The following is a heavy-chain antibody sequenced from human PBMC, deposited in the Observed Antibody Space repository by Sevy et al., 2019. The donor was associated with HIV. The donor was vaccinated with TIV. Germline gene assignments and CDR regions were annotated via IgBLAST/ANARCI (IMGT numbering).Heavy chain of an antibody. Sequence: GGSLRLSCAASGFTFSSYSMNWVRQAPGKGLEWVSYISSSSSTIYYADSVKGRFTISRDTAKNSLYLQMNSLRAEDTAVYYCASIVVPAAKGRKAGRYYYYGMDVWGQGTTVTVSS. CDR1: GFTFSSYS. D-gene: IGHD2-2*01. V-gene: IGHV3-48*01. CDR2: ISSSSSTI. J-gene: IGHJ6*02. CDR3: ASIVVPAAKGRKAGRYYYYGMDV.